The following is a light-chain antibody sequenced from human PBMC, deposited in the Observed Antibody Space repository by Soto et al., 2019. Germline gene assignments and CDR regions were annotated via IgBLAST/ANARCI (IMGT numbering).Light chain of an antibody. CDR3: QQYNDWPPYI. J-gene: IGKJ2*01. Sequence: EIEMTQSPATLSVSPGERATLSCRASQSISSNLAWYQQKPGQAPRLLIHGASTRATGIPARFSGSGSGTEFTLTIGSLQSEDFAVYYCQQYNDWPPYIFGQGTKLQIK. CDR2: GAS. V-gene: IGKV3-15*01. CDR1: QSISSN.